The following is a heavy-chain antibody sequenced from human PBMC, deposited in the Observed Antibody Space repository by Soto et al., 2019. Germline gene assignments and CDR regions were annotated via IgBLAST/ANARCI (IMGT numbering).Heavy chain of an antibody. CDR3: AKEMITFGDFNYYYMDV. CDR1: GFTFDQYT. Sequence: EVQLVESGGGLVQPGRSLRLACAASGFTFDQYTMHWVRQAPGKGLEWVSSITWHSGTIGYADSVKGRFTISRDNDKNSLYLQMNSLRGEDTALYYCAKEMITFGDFNYYYMDVWGNGTKVTVSS. V-gene: IGHV3-9*01. CDR2: ITWHSGTI. J-gene: IGHJ6*03. D-gene: IGHD3-16*01.